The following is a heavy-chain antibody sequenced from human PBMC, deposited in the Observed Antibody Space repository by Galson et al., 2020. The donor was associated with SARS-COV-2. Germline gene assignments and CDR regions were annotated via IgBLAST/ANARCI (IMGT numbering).Heavy chain of an antibody. J-gene: IGHJ2*01. V-gene: IGHV3-30*04. Sequence: GGSLRLSCAASGFTFNNYLMHWVRQAPGKGLEWVAVMSSDVSNQYYADSVKGRFTISRDNSKNSLDLQMNSLRAEDTAMYYCAGTEVTTMMFFDFWGRGTLVTVSS. CDR1: GFTFNNYL. CDR2: MSSDVSNQ. CDR3: AGTEVTTMMFFDF. D-gene: IGHD5-12*01.